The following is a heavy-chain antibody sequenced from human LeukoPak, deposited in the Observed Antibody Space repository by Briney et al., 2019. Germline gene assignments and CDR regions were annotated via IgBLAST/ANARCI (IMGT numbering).Heavy chain of an antibody. J-gene: IGHJ4*02. Sequence: ASVKVSCKASGYTFTGYYMHWVRQAPGQGLEWMGWINPDGGGTNYAQNFQGRVTMTRDTSISTAYMELSRLRSDDTAVYYCAREAGYCSSTSCYAAGNFDYWGQGTLVTVSS. CDR3: AREAGYCSSTSCYAAGNFDY. CDR1: GYTFTGYY. D-gene: IGHD2-2*01. V-gene: IGHV1-2*02. CDR2: INPDGGGT.